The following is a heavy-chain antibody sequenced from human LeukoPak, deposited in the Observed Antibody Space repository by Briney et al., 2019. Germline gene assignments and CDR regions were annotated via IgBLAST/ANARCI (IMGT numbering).Heavy chain of an antibody. CDR3: ARGRGVVVTEVSDY. Sequence: ASVKVSCKASGYTFTSYDINWVRQATGQGLEWMGWMNPNSGNTGYAQKFQGRVTMTRNTSISTAYMELSSLRSEDTAVYYCARGRGVVVTEVSDYWGQGTLVTVSS. CDR1: GYTFTSYD. J-gene: IGHJ4*02. CDR2: MNPNSGNT. V-gene: IGHV1-8*01. D-gene: IGHD2-21*02.